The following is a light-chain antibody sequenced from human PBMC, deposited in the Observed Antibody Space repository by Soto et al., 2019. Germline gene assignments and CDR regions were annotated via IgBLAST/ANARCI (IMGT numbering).Light chain of an antibody. CDR1: QSVSSTY. V-gene: IGKV3-20*01. CDR2: GAS. CDR3: QPYESSPTT. J-gene: IGKJ4*01. Sequence: EIVLTQSPGTLSLSPGERATLSCRASQSVSSTYLAWYQQKPGQAPRLLIYGASSRATGIPDRFSGSGSGTDFTLTISRLEPSDFVVYYCQPYESSPTTVGGGTKVDIK.